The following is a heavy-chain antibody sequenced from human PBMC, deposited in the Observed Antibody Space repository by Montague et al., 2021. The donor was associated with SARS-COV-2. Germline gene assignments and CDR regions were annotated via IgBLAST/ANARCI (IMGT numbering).Heavy chain of an antibody. J-gene: IGHJ4*02. CDR2: ISHGGST. D-gene: IGHD5-24*01. Sequence: SETLSLTCAVSNGSFSSFYWNWIRQPPGKGLEWIGEISHGGSTYYNSSLKSRVTISVDTSKNQFSLNLRSVTAADTAVYYCARVFPRWLQFDPYFDYWGQGTLVTVSS. CDR3: ARVFPRWLQFDPYFDY. V-gene: IGHV4-34*01. CDR1: NGSFSSFY.